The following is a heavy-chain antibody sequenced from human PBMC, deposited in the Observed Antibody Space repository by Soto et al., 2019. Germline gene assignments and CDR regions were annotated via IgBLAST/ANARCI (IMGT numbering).Heavy chain of an antibody. CDR2: IIPIFGTA. J-gene: IGHJ6*02. Sequence: GASVKVSCKASGGTFSSYAISWVRQAPGQGLEWMGGIIPIFGTANYAQKFQGRVTITADESTSTAYMELSSLRSEDTAVYYCARSVVDTAMGGYYYYGMDVWGQGTTVTVSS. CDR1: GGTFSSYA. CDR3: ARSVVDTAMGGYYYYGMDV. D-gene: IGHD5-18*01. V-gene: IGHV1-69*13.